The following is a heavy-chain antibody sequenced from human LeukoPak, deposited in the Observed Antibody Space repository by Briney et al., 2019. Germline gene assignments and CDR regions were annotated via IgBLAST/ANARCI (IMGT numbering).Heavy chain of an antibody. CDR3: ARDRGYCSGGSCPLDY. D-gene: IGHD2-15*01. CDR2: ILHDGSIN. V-gene: IGHV3-30-3*01. J-gene: IGHJ4*02. Sequence: GASVRLSCAASGFTFTNYAIHWVRQAPGKGLEWVAPILHDGSINYYAASVKGRFTISRDNSKNTLYLQMDSLRAEDTAVYYCARDRGYCSGGSCPLDYWGQGTLVTV. CDR1: GFTFTNYA.